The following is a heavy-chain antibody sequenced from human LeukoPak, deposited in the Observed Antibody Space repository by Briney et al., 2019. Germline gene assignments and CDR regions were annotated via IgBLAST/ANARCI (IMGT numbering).Heavy chain of an antibody. CDR2: IYYSGST. CDR1: GGSFSSGSYY. CDR3: ARGGVRYYYDSSGIDY. J-gene: IGHJ4*02. Sequence: PSETLSLTCTVSGGSFSSGSYYWSWIRQPPGKGLEWIGYIYYSGSTNYNPSLKSRVTISVDTSKNQFSLKLSSVTAADTAVYYCARGGVRYYYDSSGIDYWGQGTLVTVSS. V-gene: IGHV4-61*01. D-gene: IGHD3-22*01.